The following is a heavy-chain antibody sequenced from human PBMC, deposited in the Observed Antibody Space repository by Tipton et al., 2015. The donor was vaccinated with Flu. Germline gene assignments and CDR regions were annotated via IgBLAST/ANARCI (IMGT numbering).Heavy chain of an antibody. D-gene: IGHD3-22*01. CDR2: ISYDGINE. CDR1: GFTFSSYG. Sequence: QLVQSGGGRVWPGGSLRLSCAASGFTFSSYGMHWVRQAPGKGLEWVGVISYDGINEYYADSVKGRFTISRDNSKNTLYLQMNSLRAEDTAVYYCAKRGPIYYDTSGLRIDYWGQGTLVTVSS. V-gene: IGHV3-30*18. J-gene: IGHJ4*02. CDR3: AKRGPIYYDTSGLRIDY.